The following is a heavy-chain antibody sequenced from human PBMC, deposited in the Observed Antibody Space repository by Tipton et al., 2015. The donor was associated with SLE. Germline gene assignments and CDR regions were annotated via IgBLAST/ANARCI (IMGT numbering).Heavy chain of an antibody. CDR1: GGSFSGYY. CDR2: INHSGST. Sequence: TLSLTCAVYGGSFSGYYWGWIRQPPGKGLEWIGEINHSGSTYYNPSLKSRVTISVDTSKNQFSLKLSSVTAADTAVYYCARGLGGWYGGAFDIWGQGTMVTVSS. V-gene: IGHV4-34*01. J-gene: IGHJ3*02. CDR3: ARGLGGWYGGAFDI. D-gene: IGHD6-19*01.